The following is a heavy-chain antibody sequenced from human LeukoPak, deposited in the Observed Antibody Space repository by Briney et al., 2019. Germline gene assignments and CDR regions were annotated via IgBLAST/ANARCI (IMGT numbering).Heavy chain of an antibody. CDR1: EFTVNSNY. V-gene: IGHV3-66*01. D-gene: IGHD3-10*01. CDR2: IYTGGNT. CDR3: ARSIASGYSFDY. J-gene: IGHJ4*02. Sequence: PGGSLRLTCAPSEFTVNSNYMNWVRLAPGKGLEWLSVIYTGGNTFYADSVRGRLTISRDNSKNTVYLQMNSLRAEDTAVYYCARSIASGYSFDYWGQGTLVSVSS.